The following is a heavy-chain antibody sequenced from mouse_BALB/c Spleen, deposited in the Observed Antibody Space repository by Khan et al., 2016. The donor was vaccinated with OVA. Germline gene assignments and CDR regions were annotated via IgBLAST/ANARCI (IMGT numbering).Heavy chain of an antibody. CDR3: ARVEAIYDGDYQFSWFAY. D-gene: IGHD2-3*01. CDR1: GYTFSSYW. Sequence: VQLQESGAELMKPGASVKISCKATGYTFSSYWMDWVKQRPGHGLEWIGEILPGSGSTKYNEKFKGKATFTADKTSNTAYMQRIIRISEDSSVYYWARVEAIYDGDYQFSWFAYWGQGTLVTVSA. V-gene: IGHV1-9*01. CDR2: ILPGSGST. J-gene: IGHJ3*01.